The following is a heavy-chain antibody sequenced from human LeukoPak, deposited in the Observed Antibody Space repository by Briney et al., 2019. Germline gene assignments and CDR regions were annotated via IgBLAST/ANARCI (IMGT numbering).Heavy chain of an antibody. J-gene: IGHJ4*02. CDR1: GYSFSTYW. V-gene: IGHV5-51*01. CDR3: ARLFDYYGSGSEKRGYFDY. CDR2: IYPGDSDT. Sequence: GESLKISCKGSGYSFSTYWIGWVRQMPGKGLEWMGIIYPGDSDTRYSPTFQGQVTISADKSISTAYLQWSSLKASDTAMYYCARLFDYYGSGSEKRGYFDYWGQGTLVTVSS. D-gene: IGHD3-10*01.